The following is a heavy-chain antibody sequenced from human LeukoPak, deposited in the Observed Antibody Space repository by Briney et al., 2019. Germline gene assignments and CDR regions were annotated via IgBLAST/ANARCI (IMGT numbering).Heavy chain of an antibody. V-gene: IGHV4-39*01. D-gene: IGHD3-22*01. CDR3: ARQPHYYDTSAYYPSHFDY. Sequence: PSETLSLTCTVSGGPITSNSHYWGWIRQPPGKGLEWIGSISYSGDTHYNPSLKSRVTLSVDTSKSQFSPNLSSLTAADTAVFYCARQPHYYDTSAYYPSHFDYWGLGTLVTVAS. CDR2: ISYSGDT. J-gene: IGHJ4*02. CDR1: GGPITSNSHY.